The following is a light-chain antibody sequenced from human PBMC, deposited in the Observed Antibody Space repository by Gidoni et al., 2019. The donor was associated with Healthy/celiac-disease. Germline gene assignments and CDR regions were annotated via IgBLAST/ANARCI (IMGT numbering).Light chain of an antibody. V-gene: IGKV3-15*01. CDR1: QSVSSN. Sequence: EIVMTQSPATLSVSPGERATLSCRASQSVSSNLAWYQQKPGQAPRLLSYGASPRATGIPARLSGSGSGTEFTLTISSLQSEDFAVYYCQQYNNWPPRYTFGQGTKLEIK. CDR2: GAS. J-gene: IGKJ2*01. CDR3: QQYNNWPPRYT.